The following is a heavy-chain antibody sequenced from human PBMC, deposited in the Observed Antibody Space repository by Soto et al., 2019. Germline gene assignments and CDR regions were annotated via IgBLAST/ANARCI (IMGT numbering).Heavy chain of an antibody. D-gene: IGHD3-16*01. CDR1: GYTFTIYG. V-gene: IGHV1-18*01. CDR2: ISAYNGNT. Sequence: GASVAVSCTASGYTFTIYGSIWVRQAPGQGLEWMGWISAYNGNTNYAQKLQGRVTMTTDTSTSTAYMELRSLRSDDTAVYYCERELDLGYFDYWGQGTLVTVSS. J-gene: IGHJ4*02. CDR3: ERELDLGYFDY.